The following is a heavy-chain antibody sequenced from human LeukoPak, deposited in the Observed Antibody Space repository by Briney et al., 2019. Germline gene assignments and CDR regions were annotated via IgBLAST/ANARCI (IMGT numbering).Heavy chain of an antibody. CDR3: ARARGYKYGIFDI. J-gene: IGHJ3*02. V-gene: IGHV4-39*07. Sequence: SETLSLTCTVSGGSISSSSYYWGWIRQPPGKGLEWIGSLSYTGGPFYNASLKGRATISVDHSKNQFFLSLTSVTAADSAVYYCARARGYKYGIFDIWGQATMVIVSS. CDR1: GGSISSSSYY. CDR2: LSYTGGP. D-gene: IGHD5-18*01.